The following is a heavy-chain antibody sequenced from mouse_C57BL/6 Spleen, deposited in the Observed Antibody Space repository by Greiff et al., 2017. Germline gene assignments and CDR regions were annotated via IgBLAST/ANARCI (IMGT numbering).Heavy chain of an antibody. V-gene: IGHV5-9*01. CDR1: GFTFSSYT. D-gene: IGHD3-2*02. CDR2: ISGGGGDT. Sequence: EVKLVESGGGLVKPGGSLKLSCAASGFTFSSYTMSWVRQTPEKRLEWVATISGGGGDTNYPDSVKGRFTISRDNAENTLYLQLSSLRSEDTALYYCARLDNSGYAACFAYWGQGTLVTVSA. CDR3: ARLDNSGYAACFAY. J-gene: IGHJ3*01.